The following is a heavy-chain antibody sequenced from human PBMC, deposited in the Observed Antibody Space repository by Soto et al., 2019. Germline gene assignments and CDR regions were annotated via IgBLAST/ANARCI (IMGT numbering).Heavy chain of an antibody. CDR1: GGSFSGYY. J-gene: IGHJ4*02. CDR2: INHSGST. D-gene: IGHD3-16*01. Sequence: QVQLQQWGAGLLKPSETLSLTCAVYGGSFSGYYWSWIRQPPGKGLEWIGEINHSGSTNYNPSLKSRVTISVDTSKNQFSLKLSSVTAADTAMSYCARSLMISFGGVGYWGQGTLVTVSS. V-gene: IGHV4-34*01. CDR3: ARSLMISFGGVGY.